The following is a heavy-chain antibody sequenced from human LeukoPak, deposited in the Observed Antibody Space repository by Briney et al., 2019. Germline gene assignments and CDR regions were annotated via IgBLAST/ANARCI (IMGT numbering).Heavy chain of an antibody. J-gene: IGHJ4*02. CDR3: IIMIRGVISLRDDY. CDR1: GYSFTGYY. CDR2: INPNSGDT. D-gene: IGHD3-10*01. Sequence: ASVTVSCTASGYSFTGYYMHWVRQAPGQGLEWMGWINPNSGDTNYAQKFQGRVTLTRDTSINTVYMELSRLRSDDTAVYYCIIMIRGVISLRDDYWGQGTLVIVSS. V-gene: IGHV1-2*02.